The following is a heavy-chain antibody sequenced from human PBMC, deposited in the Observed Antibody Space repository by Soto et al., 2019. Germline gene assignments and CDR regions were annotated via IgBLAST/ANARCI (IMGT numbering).Heavy chain of an antibody. J-gene: IGHJ6*02. D-gene: IGHD3-9*01. CDR1: GFTFSSYD. V-gene: IGHV3-13*01. Sequence: LRLSCAASGFTFSSYDMHWVRQATGKGLEWASAIGTAGDTYYPGSVKGRFTISRENAKNSLYLQMNSLRAGDTAVYYCARDRRRGDILTGYYYLSGGNGMDVWGQGTTVTVSS. CDR2: IGTAGDT. CDR3: ARDRRRGDILTGYYYLSGGNGMDV.